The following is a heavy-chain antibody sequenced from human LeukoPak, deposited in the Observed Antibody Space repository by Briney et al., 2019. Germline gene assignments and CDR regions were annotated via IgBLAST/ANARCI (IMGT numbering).Heavy chain of an antibody. CDR1: GYTLTELS. Sequence: ASVKVSCKVSGYTLTELSMHWVRQAPGKGLEWMGGFDPEDGETIYAQKFQGRVTMTEVTSTDTAYMELSSLRSEDTAVYYCATDLTMVRGTYGMDVWGKGTTVTVSS. CDR3: ATDLTMVRGTYGMDV. J-gene: IGHJ6*04. D-gene: IGHD3-10*01. V-gene: IGHV1-24*01. CDR2: FDPEDGET.